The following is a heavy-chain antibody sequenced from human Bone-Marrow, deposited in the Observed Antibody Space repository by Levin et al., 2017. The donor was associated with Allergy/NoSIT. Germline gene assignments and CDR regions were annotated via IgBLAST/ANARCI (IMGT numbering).Heavy chain of an antibody. J-gene: IGHJ3*02. D-gene: IGHD2-8*01. V-gene: IGHV3-72*01. Sequence: PGGSLRLSCAASGFTFSDHYVDWVRQAPGKGLEWVGRSRTKTNSYTTEYAASVKGRFAISRDDSKNSIYLRMNSLKTEDTAVYYCTRVWPAYSDTNPSEAFDIWGQGTVVTVSS. CDR2: SRTKTNSYTT. CDR3: TRVWPAYSDTNPSEAFDI. CDR1: GFTFSDHY.